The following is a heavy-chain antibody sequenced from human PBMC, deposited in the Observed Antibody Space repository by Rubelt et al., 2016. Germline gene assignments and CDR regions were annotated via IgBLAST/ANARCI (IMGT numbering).Heavy chain of an antibody. CDR1: GGSISSSSYY. V-gene: IGHV4-39*07. Sequence: QLQLQESGPGLVKPSETLSLTCTASGGSISSSSYYWGWIRQPPGKGLEWIGSIYYSGSTYYNPSLKGRVTISVDTSKNQFSLKLSSVTAADTAVYYCARNRGFGEFGVWDFDYWGQGTLVTVSS. CDR3: ARNRGFGEFGVWDFDY. D-gene: IGHD3-10*01. J-gene: IGHJ4*02. CDR2: IYYSGST.